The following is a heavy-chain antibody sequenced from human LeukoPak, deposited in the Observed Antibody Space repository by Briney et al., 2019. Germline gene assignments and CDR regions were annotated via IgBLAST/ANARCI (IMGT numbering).Heavy chain of an antibody. J-gene: IGHJ4*02. CDR3: AKVSRYCSGGSCYYHPFDY. CDR2: ISGSGGST. V-gene: IGHV3-23*01. Sequence: GGSLRLSCVGSGFTFSSYAMSWVRQAPGKGLEWASVISGSGGSTYYAESVKGRFTISRDNSKNTLYLQMNSLRAEDTAVYYCAKVSRYCSGGSCYYHPFDYWGQGTLVTVSS. CDR1: GFTFSSYA. D-gene: IGHD2-15*01.